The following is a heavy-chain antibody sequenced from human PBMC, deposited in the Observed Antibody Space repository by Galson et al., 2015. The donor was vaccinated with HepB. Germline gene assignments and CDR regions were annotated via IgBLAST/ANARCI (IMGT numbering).Heavy chain of an antibody. CDR2: IIPIFGTA. V-gene: IGHV1-69*13. J-gene: IGHJ6*03. CDR1: GGTFSSYA. CDR3: ASRGAAAPLDYYYYMDV. D-gene: IGHD6-13*01. Sequence: SVKVSCKASGGTFSSYAISWVRQAPGQGLEWMGGIIPIFGTANYAQKFQGRVTITADESTSTAYMELSSLRSEDTAVYYCASRGAAAPLDYYYYMDVWGKGTTVTVSS.